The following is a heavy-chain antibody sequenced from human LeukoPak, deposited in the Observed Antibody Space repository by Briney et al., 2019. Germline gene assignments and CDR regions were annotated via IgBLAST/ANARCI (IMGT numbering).Heavy chain of an antibody. D-gene: IGHD5-18*01. Sequence: SGGSLRLSCAASGFTFSNHWMHWVRQAPGKGLMWVSRINRGGSRTDYADSVKGRFTISRDDAKNTLYLQLNSLRAEDTAVYFCARGGSDTAMAHDYWGQGTLATVSS. CDR2: INRGGSRT. CDR1: GFTFSNHW. V-gene: IGHV3-74*01. J-gene: IGHJ4*02. CDR3: ARGGSDTAMAHDY.